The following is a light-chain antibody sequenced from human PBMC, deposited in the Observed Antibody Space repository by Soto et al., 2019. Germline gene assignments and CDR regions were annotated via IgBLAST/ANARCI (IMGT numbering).Light chain of an antibody. CDR2: KAS. CDR1: QSVSSR. CDR3: QQYDTYWT. Sequence: EIRMTQSPSSLSASVGDRVIIXCRASQSVSSRLVWYEQTAGQARNHLIYKASSLKSGVTSRFSGSGYGKEFNITISILQPDALATYECQQYDTYWTFGQGTKVDI. J-gene: IGKJ1*01. V-gene: IGKV1-5*03.